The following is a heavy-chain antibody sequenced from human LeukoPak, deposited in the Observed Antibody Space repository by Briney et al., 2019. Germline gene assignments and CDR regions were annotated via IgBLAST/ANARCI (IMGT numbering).Heavy chain of an antibody. V-gene: IGHV3-64D*06. CDR2: ISSNGGNT. CDR1: GFTFSGYA. Sequence: GGSLRLSCSASGFTFSGYAMHWVRQAPARGLEYVSVISSNGGNTYYADSVKGRFTISRDNYKNTLFLQMSSLRAQDTAVYYCVKSYSSSWYSFDYWGQGTLVTVSS. J-gene: IGHJ4*02. D-gene: IGHD6-13*01. CDR3: VKSYSSSWYSFDY.